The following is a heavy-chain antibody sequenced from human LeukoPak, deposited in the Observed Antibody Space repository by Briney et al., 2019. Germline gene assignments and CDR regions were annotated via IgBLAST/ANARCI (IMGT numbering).Heavy chain of an antibody. CDR3: ANPPLDCSSTSCYGNYFDY. Sequence: GGSLRLSCAASGFTFHLYAMHWVRLAPGKGLEWVSLITGDGRSTYYADSVKGRFTISRDNSKNTLYLQMNSLRAEDTAVYYCANPPLDCSSTSCYGNYFDYWGQGTLVTVSS. CDR2: ITGDGRST. V-gene: IGHV3-23*01. D-gene: IGHD2-2*01. J-gene: IGHJ4*02. CDR1: GFTFHLYA.